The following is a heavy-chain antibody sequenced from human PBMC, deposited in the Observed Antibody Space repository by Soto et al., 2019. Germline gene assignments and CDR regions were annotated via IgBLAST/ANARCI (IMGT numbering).Heavy chain of an antibody. CDR3: AHSPYRSGSAHFFDY. CDR1: GFSFSTSGVG. D-gene: IGHD3-10*01. Sequence: QITLKESGPTLVKPTQTLTLTCTFSGFSFSTSGVGVGWIRQPPGKALEWLALTYWNDDKRYSPSLKSRLTITKDTSKNQVVLTMSNMDPLDTATYYCAHSPYRSGSAHFFDYWGQGTLVSVSS. CDR2: TYWNDDK. V-gene: IGHV2-5*01. J-gene: IGHJ4*02.